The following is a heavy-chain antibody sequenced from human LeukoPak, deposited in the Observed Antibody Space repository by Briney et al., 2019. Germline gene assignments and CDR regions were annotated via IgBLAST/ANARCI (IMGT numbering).Heavy chain of an antibody. V-gene: IGHV4-39*01. CDR3: ARQGIVGLINNWFAP. CDR1: GVSISSSNSY. Sequence: SETLSLTCTVSGVSISSSNSYWGWIRQPPGKGVEWIGGIYYSGNTYYNPSLKSRVTISVDTSKNQFSLKLTPVTAADTAAYYCARQGIVGLINNWFAPWGQGTLVTVSS. CDR2: IYYSGNT. J-gene: IGHJ5*02. D-gene: IGHD1-26*01.